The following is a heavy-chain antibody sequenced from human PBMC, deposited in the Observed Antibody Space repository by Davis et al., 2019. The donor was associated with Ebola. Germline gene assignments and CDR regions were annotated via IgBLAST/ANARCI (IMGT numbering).Heavy chain of an antibody. CDR2: ISWNSGSM. CDR1: GFTFREYW. CDR3: ASAPYGNSYHFDG. V-gene: IGHV3-9*01. Sequence: GGSLRLSCEASGFTFREYWMSWVRQAPGKGLEWVSAISWNSGSMDYAASVKGRFTVSRDNAKKLLYLQMNSLRPEDTAFYYCASAPYGNSYHFDGWGQGTLVTVSS. J-gene: IGHJ4*02. D-gene: IGHD4-23*01.